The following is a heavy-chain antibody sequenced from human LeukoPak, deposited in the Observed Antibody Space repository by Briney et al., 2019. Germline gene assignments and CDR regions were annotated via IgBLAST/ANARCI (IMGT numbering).Heavy chain of an antibody. V-gene: IGHV4-59*11. CDR2: TYYSGST. CDR1: VGSISSHN. CDR3: ARDAGTYSSSWYSFDY. J-gene: IGHJ4*02. D-gene: IGHD6-13*01. Sequence: SETLSHTCTVSVGSISSHNWSSMRQPPRKRLERIGHTYYSGSTKYHPSLKSRGTISVDTSKNQFSLKLSSVTAADTAVYYCARDAGTYSSSWYSFDYWGQGTLVTVSS.